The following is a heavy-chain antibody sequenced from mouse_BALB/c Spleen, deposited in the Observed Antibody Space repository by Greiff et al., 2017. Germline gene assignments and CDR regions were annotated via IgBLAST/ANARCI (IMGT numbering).Heavy chain of an antibody. CDR1: GYAFSSYW. J-gene: IGHJ4*01. CDR2: IYPGDGDT. CDR3: AREGRGGSYAMDY. Sequence: QVQLQQSGAELMRPGSSVKISCKASGYAFSSYWMNWVKQRPGQGLEWIGQIYPGDGDTNYNGKFKGKATLTADKSSSTAYMQLSSLTSEDSAVYFCAREGRGGSYAMDYWGQGTSVTVSS. V-gene: IGHV1-80*01.